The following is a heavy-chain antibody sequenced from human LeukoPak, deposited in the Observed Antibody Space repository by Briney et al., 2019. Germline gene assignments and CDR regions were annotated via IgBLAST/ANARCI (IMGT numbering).Heavy chain of an antibody. CDR1: GFTFSSYG. V-gene: IGHV3-30*18. D-gene: IGHD3-22*01. J-gene: IGHJ3*02. CDR2: ISYDGSNK. CDR3: AKDKPYYDSSGYYHDAFDI. Sequence: PGRSLRLSCAASGFTFSSYGMHCVRQAPGKGLEWVAVISYDGSNKYYADSVKGRFTISRDNSKNTLYLQMNSLRAEDTAVYYCAKDKPYYDSSGYYHDAFDIWGQGTMVTVSS.